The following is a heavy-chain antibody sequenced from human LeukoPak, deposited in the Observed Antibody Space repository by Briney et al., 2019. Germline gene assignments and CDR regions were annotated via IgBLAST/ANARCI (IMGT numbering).Heavy chain of an antibody. CDR2: ISAYNGNT. D-gene: IGHD3-22*01. V-gene: IGHV1-18*01. Sequence: GASVKVSCKASGYTFTSYGISWVRQAPGQGLEWMGWISAYNGNTNYAQKFQGRVTITADKSTSTAYMELSSLRSEDTAVYYCARGSWLLLGPDYWGQGTLVTVSS. CDR3: ARGSWLLLGPDY. CDR1: GYTFTSYG. J-gene: IGHJ4*02.